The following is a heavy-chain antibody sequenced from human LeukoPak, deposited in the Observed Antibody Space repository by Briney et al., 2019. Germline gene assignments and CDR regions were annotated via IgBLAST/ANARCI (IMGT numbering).Heavy chain of an antibody. CDR1: GGSISSSNW. Sequence: SEALSLTCAVSGGSISSSNWWSWVRQPPGKGLEWIGEIYHSGSTNYNPSLKSRVTISVDKSKNQFSLKLSSVTAADTAVYYCARDFDDSNTGFDYWGQGTLVTVSS. D-gene: IGHD3-22*01. J-gene: IGHJ4*02. CDR2: IYHSGST. V-gene: IGHV4-4*02. CDR3: ARDFDDSNTGFDY.